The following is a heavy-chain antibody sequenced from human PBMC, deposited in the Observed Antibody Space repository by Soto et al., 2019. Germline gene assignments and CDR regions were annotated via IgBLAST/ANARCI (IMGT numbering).Heavy chain of an antibody. Sequence: SETLSLTCTVSGGSISSYYWSWIRQPPGKGLEWIGYIYYSGSTNYNPSLKSRVTISVDTSKNQFSLKLSSVTAADTAVYYCARRNRYSDLDYWGQGTLVTVSS. D-gene: IGHD4-17*01. CDR2: IYYSGST. CDR3: ARRNRYSDLDY. CDR1: GGSISSYY. J-gene: IGHJ4*02. V-gene: IGHV4-59*08.